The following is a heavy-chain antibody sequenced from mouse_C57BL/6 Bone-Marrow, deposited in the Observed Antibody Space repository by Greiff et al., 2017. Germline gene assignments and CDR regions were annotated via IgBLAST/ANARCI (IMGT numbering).Heavy chain of an antibody. J-gene: IGHJ1*03. CDR3: ARRVGPEGYWYFDV. Sequence: VQLQQSGAELVKPGASVKISCKASGYAFSSYWMNWVKQRPGKGLEWIGQIYPGDGDTNYNGKFKGKATLTADKSSSTAYMQLSSLTSEDSAVYYCARRVGPEGYWYFDVWGTGTTVTVSS. CDR1: GYAFSSYW. CDR2: IYPGDGDT. D-gene: IGHD3-1*01. V-gene: IGHV1-80*01.